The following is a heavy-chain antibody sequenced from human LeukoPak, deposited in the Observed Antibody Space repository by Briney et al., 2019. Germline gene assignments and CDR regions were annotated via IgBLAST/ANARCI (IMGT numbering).Heavy chain of an antibody. D-gene: IGHD3-3*01. CDR2: ISTTSSPT. CDR3: ARDFDFWSGYIV. J-gene: IGHJ4*02. Sequence: GGSLRLSCAASGFSFSSYSMNWVRQAPGKGLEWVSHISTTSSPTYYADSVKGRFAMSRDDAKNSVYLQMNSLRAEDTAVYYCARDFDFWSGYIVWGQGTLVTVSS. CDR1: GFSFSSYS. V-gene: IGHV3-48*04.